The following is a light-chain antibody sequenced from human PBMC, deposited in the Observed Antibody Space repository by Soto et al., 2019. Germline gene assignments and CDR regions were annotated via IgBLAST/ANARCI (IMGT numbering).Light chain of an antibody. CDR3: QQYNDWPLT. J-gene: IGKJ1*01. Sequence: EIVLRQSPATLSMSPGERATLSCRASQNIDNFLVWYQQKPGQAPRLLIYDASKRATGIPARFSGSGSGTEFTLTISSLQSEDFALYYCQQYNDWPLTFGQGTKVDIK. V-gene: IGKV3D-15*01. CDR2: DAS. CDR1: QNIDNF.